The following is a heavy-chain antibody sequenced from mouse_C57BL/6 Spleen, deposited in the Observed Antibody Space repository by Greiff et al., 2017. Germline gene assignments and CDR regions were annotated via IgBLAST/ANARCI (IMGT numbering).Heavy chain of an antibody. CDR2: INYDGSST. D-gene: IGHD2-4*01. V-gene: IGHV5-16*01. CDR1: GFTFSDYY. Sequence: EVQLVESEGGLVQPGSSMKLSCTASGFTFSDYYMAWVRQVPEKGLEWVANINYDGSSTYYLDSLKSRFIISRDNAKNILYLQMSSLKSEDTATYYCARVEYDYDDWYFDVWGTGTTVTVSS. J-gene: IGHJ1*03. CDR3: ARVEYDYDDWYFDV.